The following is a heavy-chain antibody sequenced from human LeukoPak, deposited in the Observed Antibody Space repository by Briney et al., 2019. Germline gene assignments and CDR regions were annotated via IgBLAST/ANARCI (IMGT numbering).Heavy chain of an antibody. V-gene: IGHV3-30*04. CDR1: GFTFSSYA. CDR2: ISYDGSNK. Sequence: GGSLRLSCAASGFTFSSYAMHWVRQAPGKGLEWVAVISYDGSNKYYADSVKGRFTISRDNSKNTLYLQMNSLRAEDTAVYYCARGRSDYGDYVRHDAFNIWGQGTMVTASS. J-gene: IGHJ3*02. D-gene: IGHD4-17*01. CDR3: ARGRSDYGDYVRHDAFNI.